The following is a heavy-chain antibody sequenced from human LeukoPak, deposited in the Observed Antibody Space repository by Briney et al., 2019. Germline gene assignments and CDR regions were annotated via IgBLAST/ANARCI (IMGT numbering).Heavy chain of an antibody. V-gene: IGHV3-48*02. D-gene: IGHD3-10*01. CDR3: ARDLHYAFDI. Sequence: PGGSPRLSCAASGFTFSGYAMNWVRQAPGKGLEWVSHIYSSDTTYADSVKGRFTISRDNAKNSLYLQMNSLRDEDTAVYCARDLHYAFDIWGQGTMVTASS. J-gene: IGHJ3*02. CDR1: GFTFSGYA. CDR2: IYSSDTT.